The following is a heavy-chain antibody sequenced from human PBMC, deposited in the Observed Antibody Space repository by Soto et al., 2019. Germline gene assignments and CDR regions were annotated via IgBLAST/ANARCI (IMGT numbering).Heavy chain of an antibody. CDR2: IYSGGST. CDR3: ARGGYSYGWNYYYGMDV. CDR1: GFTVSSNY. J-gene: IGHJ6*02. D-gene: IGHD5-18*01. Sequence: EVQLVESGGGLIQPGGSLRLSSAASGFTVSSNYMSWVRQAPGKGLEWVSVIYSGGSTYYADSVKGRFTISRDNSKNTLYLQMNSLRAEDTAVYYCARGGYSYGWNYYYGMDVWGQGTTVTVAS. V-gene: IGHV3-53*01.